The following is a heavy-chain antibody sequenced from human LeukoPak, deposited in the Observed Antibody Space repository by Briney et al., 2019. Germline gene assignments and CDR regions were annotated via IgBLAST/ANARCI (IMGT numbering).Heavy chain of an antibody. CDR2: IRYDGSNK. CDR1: GFTFSSYG. D-gene: IGHD3-22*01. Sequence: GGSLRLSCAASGFTFSSYGMHWVRQAPGKGLEWVAFIRYDGSNKYYADSVKGRFTISRDNSKNTLYLQMKSLRAEDTAVYYCAKDSFPCYYDSRGWYYFHSWAQEPLVTVSS. J-gene: IGHJ4*02. V-gene: IGHV3-30*02. CDR3: AKDSFPCYYDSRGWYYFHS.